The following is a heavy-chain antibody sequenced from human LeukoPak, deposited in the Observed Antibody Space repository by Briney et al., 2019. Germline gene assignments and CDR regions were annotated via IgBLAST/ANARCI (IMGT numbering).Heavy chain of an antibody. V-gene: IGHV3-23*01. Sequence: GGSLRLSCAASGFTFSSYAMSWVRQAPGKGLEWVSAISGSGGSTYYADSVKGRFTISRDNSKNTLYLQMNSLRAEDTAVYYCANLLALAYCGGDCYSGDYWGQGTLVTVSS. CDR1: GFTFSSYA. CDR2: ISGSGGST. D-gene: IGHD2-21*01. J-gene: IGHJ4*02. CDR3: ANLLALAYCGGDCYSGDY.